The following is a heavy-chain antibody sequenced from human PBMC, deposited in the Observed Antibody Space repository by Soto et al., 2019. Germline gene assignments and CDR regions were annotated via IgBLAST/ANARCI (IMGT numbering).Heavy chain of an antibody. CDR3: AKTAAPRGAYYFDY. CDR1: GFTFSNYA. J-gene: IGHJ4*02. V-gene: IGHV3-23*01. Sequence: EVQLLDSGGGLVQPGGSLRLSCAASGFTFSNYAMSWVRQAPGKGLEWVSSISGSGSTTYYTDSVKGRFTISRDNSKSTLSLQMDRLRAEDTAIYYCAKTAAPRGAYYFDYWGQGTLLTVSS. D-gene: IGHD2-2*01. CDR2: ISGSGSTT.